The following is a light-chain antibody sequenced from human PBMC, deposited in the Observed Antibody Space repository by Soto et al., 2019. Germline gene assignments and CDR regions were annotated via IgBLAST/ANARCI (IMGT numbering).Light chain of an antibody. CDR1: NNDVGGYES. J-gene: IGLJ1*01. CDR2: DVS. V-gene: IGLV2-14*01. Sequence: QSALTQPASVSGSPGQSITLSCTGTNNDVGGYESVSWYQQHAGRAPKLIIYDVSNRPSGISGRFSGSKFGSTASLTISGIQAEDEADYYCSSYTGRSLYVFGTGTKLTVL. CDR3: SSYTGRSLYV.